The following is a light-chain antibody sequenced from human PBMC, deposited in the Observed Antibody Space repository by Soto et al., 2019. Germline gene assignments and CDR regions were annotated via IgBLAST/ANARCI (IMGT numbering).Light chain of an antibody. Sequence: EIVMTQSPATLSVSPGERATLSCRASQRVGSNLAWYQQKPGQAPSLLIYDASTRATGIPARFSGSGSATEFTLTISSLQSEDFAVYFCQQYNDWRTFGQGTKVEIK. J-gene: IGKJ1*01. V-gene: IGKV3-15*01. CDR2: DAS. CDR3: QQYNDWRT. CDR1: QRVGSN.